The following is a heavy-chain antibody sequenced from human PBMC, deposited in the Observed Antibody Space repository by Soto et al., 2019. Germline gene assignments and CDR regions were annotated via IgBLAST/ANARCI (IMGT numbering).Heavy chain of an antibody. CDR2: IIPIFGTA. CDR3: AREGGGNSHYYGMDV. CDR1: GGTFSSYA. Sequence: SVKVSCKASGGTFSSYAISWVRQAPGQGLEWMGGIIPIFGTANYAQKFQGRVTITADESTSTAYMELSSLRSEDTAVYYCAREGGGNSHYYGMDVWGQGTTVTVSS. J-gene: IGHJ6*02. D-gene: IGHD2-21*02. V-gene: IGHV1-69*13.